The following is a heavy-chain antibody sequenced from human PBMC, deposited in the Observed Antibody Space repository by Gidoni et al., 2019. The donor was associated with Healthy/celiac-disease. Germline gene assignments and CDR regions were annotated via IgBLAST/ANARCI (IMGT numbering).Heavy chain of an antibody. V-gene: IGHV3-11*06. D-gene: IGHD3-22*01. CDR2: ISSSSSYT. Sequence: QVQLVESGGGLVKPGGSLRLSCAASGFTFSDYYMSWIRQAPGKGLEWVSDISSSSSYTNYADSVKGRFTISRDNAKNSLYLQMNSLRAEDTAVYYCARDVYYDSSGYYYVPFDYWGQGTLVTVSS. J-gene: IGHJ4*02. CDR3: ARDVYYDSSGYYYVPFDY. CDR1: GFTFSDYY.